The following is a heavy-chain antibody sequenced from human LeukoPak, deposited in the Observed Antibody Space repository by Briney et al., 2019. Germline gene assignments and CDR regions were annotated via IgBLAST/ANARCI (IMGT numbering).Heavy chain of an antibody. J-gene: IGHJ3*02. V-gene: IGHV5-51*01. D-gene: IGHD3-22*01. Sequence: GESLKISCKGSGYSFTSYWIGWVRQMPGKGLEWMGIIYPGDSDTRYSPSFQGQVTISADKSISTAYLQWSSLEASDTAMYYCARPVSYYYDSSDRRSIPQDAFDIWGQGTMVTVSS. CDR3: ARPVSYYYDSSDRRSIPQDAFDI. CDR2: IYPGDSDT. CDR1: GYSFTSYW.